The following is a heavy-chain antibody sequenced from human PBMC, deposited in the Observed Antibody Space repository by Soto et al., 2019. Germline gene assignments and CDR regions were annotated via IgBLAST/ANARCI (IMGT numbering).Heavy chain of an antibody. CDR3: ARDWAAAGTFDY. D-gene: IGHD6-13*01. V-gene: IGHV1-46*01. J-gene: IGHJ4*02. CDR1: GYSFTSHY. CDR2: IYPDGGNI. Sequence: ASVKVSCKAIGYSFTSHYMHWVRQAPGQGLEWMGTIYPDGGNIDYAQKLQGRVTMTTDTSTSTAYMELRSLRSDDTAVYYCARDWAAAGTFDYWGQGTLVTVYS.